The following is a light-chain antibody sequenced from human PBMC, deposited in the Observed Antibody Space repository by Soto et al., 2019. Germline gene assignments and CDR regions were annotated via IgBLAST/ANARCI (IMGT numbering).Light chain of an antibody. CDR2: VAS. J-gene: IGKJ1*01. V-gene: IGKV3-20*01. CDR3: QQYGSSGT. CDR1: QSVSSN. Sequence: EIVMTQSPATLSVSPGERATLSCRASQSVSSNLACYQQKPGQAPSLLIYVASNRATGIPDRFSGSGSGTDFTLTISRLEPEDFAVYYCQQYGSSGTFGQGTKVDIK.